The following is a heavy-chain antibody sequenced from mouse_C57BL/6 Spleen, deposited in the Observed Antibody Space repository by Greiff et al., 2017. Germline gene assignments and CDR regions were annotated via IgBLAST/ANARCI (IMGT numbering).Heavy chain of an antibody. CDR2: IWSGGSP. D-gene: IGHD2-14*01. V-gene: IGHV2-2*01. CDR1: GFSLTSYG. Sequence: VQVVESGPGLVQPSQSLSITCTVSGFSLTSYGVHWVRQSPGKGLEWLGVIWSGGSPDYNAAFISRLSISKDNSKSQVFFKMNSLQADDTAIYYCARGLYRTYAMDYWGQGTSVTVSS. J-gene: IGHJ4*01. CDR3: ARGLYRTYAMDY.